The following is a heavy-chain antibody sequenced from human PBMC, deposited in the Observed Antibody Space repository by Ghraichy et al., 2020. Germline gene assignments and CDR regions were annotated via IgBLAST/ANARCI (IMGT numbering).Heavy chain of an antibody. V-gene: IGHV3-21*01. CDR1: GFTFSSYS. Sequence: GESLNISCAASGFTFSSYSMNWVRQAPGKGLEWVSSISSSSSYIYYADSVKGRFTISRDNAKNSLYLQMNSLRAEDTAVYYCARDSSDAFDIWGQWTMVTVSS. CDR3: ARDSSDAFDI. J-gene: IGHJ3*02. CDR2: ISSSSSYI.